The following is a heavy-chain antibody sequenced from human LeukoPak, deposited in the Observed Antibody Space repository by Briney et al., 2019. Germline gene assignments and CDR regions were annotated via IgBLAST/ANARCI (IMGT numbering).Heavy chain of an antibody. Sequence: GGSLRLSCAASGFTFDDYGMSWVRQAPGKGLEWVSGINWNGGSTGYADSVKGRFTISRDNAKNSLYLQMNSLRAEDTALYYCARLTMVRGVNYYYYYYMDVWGKGTTVTISS. CDR3: ARLTMVRGVNYYYYYYMDV. V-gene: IGHV3-20*04. CDR2: INWNGGST. J-gene: IGHJ6*03. D-gene: IGHD3-10*01. CDR1: GFTFDDYG.